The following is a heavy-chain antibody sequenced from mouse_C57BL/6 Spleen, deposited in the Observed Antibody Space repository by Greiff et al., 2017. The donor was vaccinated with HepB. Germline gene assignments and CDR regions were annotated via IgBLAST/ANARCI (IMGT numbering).Heavy chain of an antibody. CDR2: ISYDGSN. Sequence: EVKLQESGPGLVKPSQSLSLTCSVTGYSITSGYYWNWIRQFPGNKLEWMGYISYDGSNNYNPSLKNRISITRDTSKNQFFLKLNSVTTEDTATYYCARDRTTVVATDYFDVWGTGTTVTVSS. J-gene: IGHJ1*03. CDR3: ARDRTTVVATDYFDV. V-gene: IGHV3-6*01. CDR1: GYSITSGYY. D-gene: IGHD1-1*01.